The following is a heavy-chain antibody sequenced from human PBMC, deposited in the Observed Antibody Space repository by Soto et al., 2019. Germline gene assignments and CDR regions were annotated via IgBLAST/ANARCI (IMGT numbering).Heavy chain of an antibody. CDR2: ISSNGGST. CDR1: GFTFRSYA. Sequence: PGVSLRLSCSASGFTFRSYAMHWVRQAPGKGLEYVSAISSNGGSTYYADSVKGRFSISRDNFKNTLYLQMSSLRPEDTAVYYCVKDYTGGGAVAENAPQHPFDYWGQGTLVTVSS. J-gene: IGHJ4*02. D-gene: IGHD6-19*01. V-gene: IGHV3-64D*08. CDR3: VKDYTGGGAVAENAPQHPFDY.